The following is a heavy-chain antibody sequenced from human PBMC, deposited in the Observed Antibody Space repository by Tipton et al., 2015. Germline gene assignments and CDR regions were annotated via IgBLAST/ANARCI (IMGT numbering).Heavy chain of an antibody. CDR1: GGAFSTNA. D-gene: IGHD3-16*01. CDR2: MNPNSGNT. CDR3: ARVPYPTNFDY. V-gene: IGHV1-8*02. J-gene: IGHJ4*02. Sequence: QLVQSGAEVKKPGSSVKVSCKASGGAFSTNAITWVRQATGQGLEWMGWMNPNSGNTGYAQKFQGRVTMTRNTSISTAYMELSSLRSEDTAVYYCARVPYPTNFDYWGQGTLVTVSS.